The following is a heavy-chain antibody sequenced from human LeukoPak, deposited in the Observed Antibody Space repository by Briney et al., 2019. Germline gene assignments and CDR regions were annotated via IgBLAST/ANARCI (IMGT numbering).Heavy chain of an antibody. CDR3: ARDRVLEWLLPPYYYYYMDV. D-gene: IGHD3-3*01. CDR1: GFTFSNAW. CDR2: IKSKTDGGTT. Sequence: PGGSLRLSCAASGFTFSNAWMSWVRQAPGKGLEWVGRIKSKTDGGTTDYAAPVKGRFTISRDDSKNTLYLQMNSLRAEDTAVYYCARDRVLEWLLPPYYYYYMDVWGKGTTVTVSS. J-gene: IGHJ6*03. V-gene: IGHV3-15*05.